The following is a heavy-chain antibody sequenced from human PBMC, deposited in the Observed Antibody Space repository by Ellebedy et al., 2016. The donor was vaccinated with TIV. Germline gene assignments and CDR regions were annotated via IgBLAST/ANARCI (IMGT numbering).Heavy chain of an antibody. V-gene: IGHV3-30*04. CDR3: ARDLSSHFYGSGEGDF. Sequence: GGSLRLXXGGSGFEFVSYAFHWVRQAPGKGLEWLAVVSYDGSNSYYADSVKGRFTISRDNSENTVFLQMKNLRTDDTALYYCARDLSSHFYGSGEGDFWGQGTLVTVSS. D-gene: IGHD3-10*01. CDR1: GFEFVSYA. CDR2: VSYDGSNS. J-gene: IGHJ4*02.